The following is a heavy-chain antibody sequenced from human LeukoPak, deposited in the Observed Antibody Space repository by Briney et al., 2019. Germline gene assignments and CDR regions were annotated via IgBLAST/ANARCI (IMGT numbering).Heavy chain of an antibody. CDR1: GYTFTGYY. Sequence: ASVKVSCKASGYTFTGYYMHWVRQAPGQGLEWMGWINANSGGTNYAQKFQGRVTMTRDTSISTAYMELSRLRSDDTAVYYCARDYESDFWSGYSYFDYWGQGTLVTVSS. V-gene: IGHV1-2*02. D-gene: IGHD3-3*01. CDR2: INANSGGT. J-gene: IGHJ4*02. CDR3: ARDYESDFWSGYSYFDY.